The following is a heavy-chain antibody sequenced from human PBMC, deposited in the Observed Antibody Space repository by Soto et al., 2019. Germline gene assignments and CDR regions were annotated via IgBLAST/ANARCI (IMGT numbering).Heavy chain of an antibody. V-gene: IGHV3-7*04. CDR3: TGGSGWLQTD. CDR1: GFSSSPFW. CDR2: IKQDGSEE. D-gene: IGHD6-19*01. Sequence: EVQLVESGGGLVQPGGSLRLSCADSGFSSSPFWMTWVCQAPGKGLEWVALIKQDGSEELYVDSVKGRFTISRDNAKNSVYLQMDSLRVEATAVYYCTGGSGWLQTDWGEGTLVTVSS. J-gene: IGHJ4*02.